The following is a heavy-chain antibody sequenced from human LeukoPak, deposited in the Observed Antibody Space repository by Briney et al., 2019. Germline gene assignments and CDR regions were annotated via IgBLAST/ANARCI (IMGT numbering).Heavy chain of an antibody. CDR2: IYYSGST. J-gene: IGHJ5*02. V-gene: IGHV4-59*08. Sequence: SETLSLTCTVSGGSISSYYWSWIRQPPGKGLEWIGYIYYSGSTNYNPSLKSRVTISVDTSKNQFSPKLSSVTAADTAVYYCARHLGGSSWFNWFDPWGQGTLVTVSS. D-gene: IGHD6-13*01. CDR3: ARHLGGSSWFNWFDP. CDR1: GGSISSYY.